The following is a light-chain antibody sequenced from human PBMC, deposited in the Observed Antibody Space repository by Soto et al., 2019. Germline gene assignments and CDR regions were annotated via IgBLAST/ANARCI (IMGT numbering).Light chain of an antibody. J-gene: IGKJ4*01. V-gene: IGKV1-5*01. CDR1: QTISNW. CDR3: QQYNTYPLT. Sequence: DIQMTQSPSTLSASVGDRVTITCRASQTISNWLAWYRQKPGKAPKVLIFDASTLDGGVPSRFSGRRSGTDFTLTISSLQPSDFATYYCQQYNTYPLTFGGGTKVEI. CDR2: DAS.